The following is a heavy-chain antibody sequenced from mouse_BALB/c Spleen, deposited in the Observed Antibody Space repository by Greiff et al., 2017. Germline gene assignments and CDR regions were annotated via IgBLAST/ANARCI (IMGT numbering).Heavy chain of an antibody. CDR3: ARGHGSPSYWYFDV. D-gene: IGHD1-1*01. CDR1: GFNIKDTY. CDR2: IDPANGNT. Sequence: VQLKESGAELVKPGASVKLSCTASGFNIKDTYMHWVKQRPEQGLEWIGRIDPANGNTKYDPKFQGKATITADTSSNTAYLQLSSLTSEDTAVYYCARGHGSPSYWYFDVWGAGTTVTGSS. V-gene: IGHV14-3*02. J-gene: IGHJ1*01.